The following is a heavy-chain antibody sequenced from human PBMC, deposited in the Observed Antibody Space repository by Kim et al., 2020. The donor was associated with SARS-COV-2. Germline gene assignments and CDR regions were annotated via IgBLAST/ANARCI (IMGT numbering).Heavy chain of an antibody. V-gene: IGHV3-15*01. CDR3: TTDLSVGATMGA. J-gene: IGHJ4*02. D-gene: IGHD1-26*01. Sequence: DYAAPVKGRFTISRDDSKTTLYLQMNSLKTEYTAVYYCTTDLSVGATMGAWGQGTLVTVSS.